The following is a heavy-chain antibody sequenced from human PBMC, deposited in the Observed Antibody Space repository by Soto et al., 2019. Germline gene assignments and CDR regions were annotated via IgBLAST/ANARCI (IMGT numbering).Heavy chain of an antibody. CDR1: GFTFSSYV. D-gene: IGHD3-10*01. J-gene: IGHJ4*02. Sequence: GGSLRLSCAASGFTFSSYVMHCVRQAPGKGLEWVAVISYDGSNKYYADSVKGRFTISRDNSKNTLYLQMNSLRAEDTAVYYCARTTMVRGVMNYDFHYWGQGTLVTVSS. CDR3: ARTTMVRGVMNYDFHY. V-gene: IGHV3-30-3*01. CDR2: ISYDGSNK.